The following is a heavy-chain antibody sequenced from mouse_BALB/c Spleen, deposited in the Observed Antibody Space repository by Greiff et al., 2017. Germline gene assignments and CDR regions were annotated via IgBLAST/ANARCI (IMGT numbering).Heavy chain of an antibody. J-gene: IGHJ2*01. CDR3: ARGNWDLFDY. D-gene: IGHD4-1*02. Sequence: DVKLVESGGGLVQPGGSLRLSCATSGFTFSDFYMEWVRQPPGKRLEWIAASRNKANDYTTEYSASVKGRFIVSRDTSQSILYLQMNALRAEDTAIYYCARGNWDLFDYWGQGTTLTVSS. CDR1: GFTFSDFY. CDR2: SRNKANDYTT. V-gene: IGHV7-1*02.